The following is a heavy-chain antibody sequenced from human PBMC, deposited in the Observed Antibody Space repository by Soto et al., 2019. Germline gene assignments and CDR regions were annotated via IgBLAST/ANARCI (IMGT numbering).Heavy chain of an antibody. Sequence: QVQLVQSGAEVKKPGASVKVSCKASGYTFTGYYMHWVRQAPGQGLEWMGWINPNSGDTNYAQKFQGWVTMTRDTSISTAYMELSRLRSDDTAVYYCARGSGYCSGGSCYSYYYYMDVWGKGTTVTVSS. V-gene: IGHV1-2*04. CDR1: GYTFTGYY. D-gene: IGHD2-15*01. CDR3: ARGSGYCSGGSCYSYYYYMDV. CDR2: INPNSGDT. J-gene: IGHJ6*03.